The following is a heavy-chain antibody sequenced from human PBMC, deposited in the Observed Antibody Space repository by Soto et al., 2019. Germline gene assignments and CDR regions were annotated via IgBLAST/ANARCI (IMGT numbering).Heavy chain of an antibody. Sequence: EVQLLESGGGLVQPGGSLRLSCAASGFTFSNSAMSWVRQAPGKGLEWVSTISGSGGSTYYADSVKGRFTISRDNSKNSLYLQMNSLRAEDTSVNYCAKGATTEVCRYYMDVWGKGTTVTVSS. D-gene: IGHD1-1*01. CDR3: AKGATTEVCRYYMDV. V-gene: IGHV3-23*01. CDR1: GFTFSNSA. CDR2: ISGSGGST. J-gene: IGHJ6*03.